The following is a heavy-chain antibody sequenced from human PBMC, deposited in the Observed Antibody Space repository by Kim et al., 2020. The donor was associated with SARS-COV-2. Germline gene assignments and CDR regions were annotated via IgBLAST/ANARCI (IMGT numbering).Heavy chain of an antibody. CDR3: ARDRLGYSSGWYYFDY. CDR2: IIPILGIA. J-gene: IGHJ4*02. CDR1: GGTFSSYA. Sequence: SVKVSCKASGGTFSSYAISWVRQAPGQGLEWMGRIIPILGIANYAQKFQGRVTITADKSTSTAYMELSSLRSEDTAVYYCARDRLGYSSGWYYFDYWGQGTLVTVSS. D-gene: IGHD6-19*01. V-gene: IGHV1-69*04.